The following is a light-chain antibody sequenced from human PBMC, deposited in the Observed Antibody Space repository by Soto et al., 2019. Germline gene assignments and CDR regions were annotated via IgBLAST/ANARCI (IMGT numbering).Light chain of an antibody. Sequence: DIQMTQSPSSLSASVGYRVSISCRASQGITNWLAWYKQQXGKAPKXXSYAASTLQSGVPSRFRGSGSGTDFTLTISSLKPEDFETYYCQQLESYPSTFGGGTKVDI. V-gene: IGKV1-12*02. CDR3: QQLESYPST. CDR2: AAS. J-gene: IGKJ4*01. CDR1: QGITNW.